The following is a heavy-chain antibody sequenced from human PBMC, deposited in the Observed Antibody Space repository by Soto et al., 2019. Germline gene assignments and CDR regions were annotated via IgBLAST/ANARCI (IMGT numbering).Heavy chain of an antibody. CDR1: GFTFSTYW. CDR2: INNDGSNT. Sequence: EVQLVESGGGLVQPGGSLRVSCAASGFTFSTYWMHWVRQAPGKGLVWVSRINNDGSNTKYADSVKGRLTISRDNAKNTLYLQMNSLRAEDTAVYYCARDLDSSGLGNFDCWGQGTLVTVSS. D-gene: IGHD5-18*01. J-gene: IGHJ4*02. CDR3: ARDLDSSGLGNFDC. V-gene: IGHV3-74*01.